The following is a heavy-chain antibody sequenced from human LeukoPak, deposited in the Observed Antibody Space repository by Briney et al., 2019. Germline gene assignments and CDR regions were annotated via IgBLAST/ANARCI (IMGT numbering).Heavy chain of an antibody. V-gene: IGHV4-59*01. CDR2: IYYSGST. J-gene: IGHJ4*02. Sequence: NPSETLSLTCTVSGGSISSYYWSWIRRPPGKGLEWIGYIYYSGSTNYNPSLKSRVTIAVDTSKNQFSLRLTSVTTADTAVYYCARVAPTRGYASSGYYPLDYWGQGTLVNVSS. CDR1: GGSISSYY. D-gene: IGHD3-22*01. CDR3: ARVAPTRGYASSGYYPLDY.